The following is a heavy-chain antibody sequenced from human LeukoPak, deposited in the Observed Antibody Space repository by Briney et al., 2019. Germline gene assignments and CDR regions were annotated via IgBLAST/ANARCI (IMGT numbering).Heavy chain of an antibody. D-gene: IGHD1-1*01. CDR1: GFPFSDYA. CDR3: VRETGNTSYFDY. Sequence: GGSLRLSCAASGFPFSDYAMHWVRQAPGKGLEWVAVISYDGRGNDYADSVKGRFTISRDNSQNTLYLEMHSLRTEDTALYFCVRETGNTSYFDYWGQGALVTVSS. V-gene: IGHV3-30*03. J-gene: IGHJ4*02. CDR2: ISYDGRGN.